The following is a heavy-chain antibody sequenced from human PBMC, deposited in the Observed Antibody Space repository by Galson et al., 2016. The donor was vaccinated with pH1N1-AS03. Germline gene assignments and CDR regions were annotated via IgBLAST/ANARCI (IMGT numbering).Heavy chain of an antibody. D-gene: IGHD1-1*01. V-gene: IGHV6-1*01. J-gene: IGHJ3*02. CDR1: GDSVSSNIDA. Sequence: CAISGDSVSSNIDAWNWIRQPPSGGLEWLGRTYWRSKRYNDYAVSVKSRITINPDTSKNQFSLQLNSVTPEDTAVYYCARGRYSAFDIWGQGTMVTVSS. CDR3: ARGRYSAFDI. CDR2: TYWRSKRYN.